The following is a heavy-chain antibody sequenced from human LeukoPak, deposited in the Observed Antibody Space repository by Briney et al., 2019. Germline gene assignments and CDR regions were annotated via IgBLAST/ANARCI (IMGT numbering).Heavy chain of an antibody. V-gene: IGHV4-34*01. J-gene: IGHJ4*02. Sequence: HSETLSLTCAVYGGSFSGYYWSWIRQPPGKGLEWIGEINHSGSTNYNPSLKSRVTISVDTSKNQFSLKLSSVTAADTAVYYCASGGGSYSVGWGQGTLVTVSS. CDR2: INHSGST. CDR1: GGSFSGYY. CDR3: ASGGGSYSVG. D-gene: IGHD1-26*01.